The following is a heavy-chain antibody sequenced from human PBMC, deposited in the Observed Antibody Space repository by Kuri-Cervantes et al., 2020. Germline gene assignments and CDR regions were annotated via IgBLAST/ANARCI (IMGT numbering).Heavy chain of an antibody. CDR1: GFTFSSYA. D-gene: IGHD1-26*01. J-gene: IGHJ4*02. Sequence: GESLKISCAASGFTFSSYAMHWVRQAPGKGLEWVAVISYDGSNKYYADSVKGRFTISRDNAKNSLYLQVNSLRDEDTAVYYCTTFPKWGFDYWGQGTLVTVSS. CDR2: ISYDGSNK. CDR3: TTFPKWGFDY. V-gene: IGHV3-30-3*01.